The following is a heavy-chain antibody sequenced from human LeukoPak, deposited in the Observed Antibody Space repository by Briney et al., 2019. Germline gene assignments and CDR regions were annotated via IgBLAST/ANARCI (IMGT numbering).Heavy chain of an antibody. Sequence: SETLSLTCTVSGGSISSRSYYWGWIRQPPGKGLGWIGSIYYSGSTYYNPSLKSRVTISVDTSKNQFSLKLSSVTAADTAVYYCAREGYYDSSGYYWVDYWGQGTLVTVSS. J-gene: IGHJ4*02. CDR1: GGSISSRSYY. CDR2: IYYSGST. CDR3: AREGYYDSSGYYWVDY. V-gene: IGHV4-39*07. D-gene: IGHD3-22*01.